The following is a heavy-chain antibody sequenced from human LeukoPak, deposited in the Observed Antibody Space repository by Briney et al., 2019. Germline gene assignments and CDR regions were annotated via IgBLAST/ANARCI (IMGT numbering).Heavy chain of an antibody. Sequence: ASVKVSCKASGYTFTAYYIHWVRQAHRHGLEWMGWINPNSGDTDYSQKFQGRVTMTRDTSISTTYMELSRLASDDTAIYYCARDRTASWYGGEDYWGQGTLVTVSS. D-gene: IGHD6-13*01. CDR2: INPNSGDT. J-gene: IGHJ4*02. CDR1: GYTFTAYY. V-gene: IGHV1-2*02. CDR3: ARDRTASWYGGEDY.